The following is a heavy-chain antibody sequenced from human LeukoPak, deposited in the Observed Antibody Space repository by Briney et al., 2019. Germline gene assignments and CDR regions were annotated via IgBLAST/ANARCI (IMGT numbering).Heavy chain of an antibody. CDR2: ISYDGSNN. J-gene: IGHJ6*02. CDR3: ARYSSSWYYYYGMDV. D-gene: IGHD6-13*01. CDR1: GFPFSDFA. V-gene: IGHV3-30*04. Sequence: GGSLRLSCAASGFPFSDFAMHWVRQAPGKGLGWVTIISYDGSNNYYADSVKGRFSISRDNSKNTLYLQMNGLRTEDTAVYYCARYSSSWYYYYGMDVWGQGTTVTVSS.